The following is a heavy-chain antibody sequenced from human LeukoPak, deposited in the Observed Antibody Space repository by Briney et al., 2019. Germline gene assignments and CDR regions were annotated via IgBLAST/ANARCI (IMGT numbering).Heavy chain of an antibody. D-gene: IGHD6-25*01. Sequence: SQTLSLTCTVSGASISSDGYYWNWIRQHPGKGLEWFGYIYYSGSTYYNPSLKSRVTISVDTSKNQFSLKLSSVTAADTAVYYCARDRPAAQAFDIWGPGTMVTVSS. J-gene: IGHJ3*02. CDR1: GASISSDGYY. CDR2: IYYSGST. V-gene: IGHV4-31*03. CDR3: ARDRPAAQAFDI.